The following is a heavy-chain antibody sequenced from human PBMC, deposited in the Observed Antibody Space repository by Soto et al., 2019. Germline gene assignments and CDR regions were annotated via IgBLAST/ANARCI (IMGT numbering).Heavy chain of an antibody. D-gene: IGHD6-13*01. CDR1: GYTFTSYD. V-gene: IGHV1-8*01. CDR3: PRERSAAGTGWFDP. CDR2: MNPNSGNT. Sequence: QVQLVQSGAEVKKPGTSVKVSCKASGYTFTSYDNNWVRQATGQGLEWMGWMNPNSGNTGYAQKYQGRVTMTRNTSISTAYMDLSSLRSEDTAVYYCPRERSAAGTGWFDPWGQGTLVTVSS. J-gene: IGHJ5*02.